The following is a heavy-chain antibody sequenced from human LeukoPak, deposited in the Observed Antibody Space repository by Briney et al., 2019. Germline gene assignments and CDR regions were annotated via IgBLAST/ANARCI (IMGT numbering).Heavy chain of an antibody. CDR1: GGSFSGYY. CDR2: ASYSGNT. CDR3: ARLKLGYYGSGSYYSPFDY. J-gene: IGHJ4*02. V-gene: IGHV4-34*01. D-gene: IGHD3-10*01. Sequence: SETLSLTCAVYGGSFSGYYWGWIRQPPGKGLEWIGSASYSGNTYYNPSLKSRVTISVDTSKNQFSLKLSSVTAADTAVYYCARLKLGYYGSGSYYSPFDYWGQGTLVTVSS.